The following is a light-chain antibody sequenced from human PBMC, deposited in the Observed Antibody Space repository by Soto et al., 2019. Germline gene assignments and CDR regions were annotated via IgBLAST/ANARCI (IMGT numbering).Light chain of an antibody. V-gene: IGKV3-20*01. CDR1: QSVTSRY. CDR3: QQYAKWPPQT. J-gene: IGKJ1*01. CDR2: GAS. Sequence: EVGLTQSPGTLSLSPGERATLSCRASQSVTSRYLAWYQQKPGQAPRLLIYGASNRATGIPERFSGSGSGTDFTLTISNLQSEDFAVYYCQQYAKWPPQTFGQGTKADIK.